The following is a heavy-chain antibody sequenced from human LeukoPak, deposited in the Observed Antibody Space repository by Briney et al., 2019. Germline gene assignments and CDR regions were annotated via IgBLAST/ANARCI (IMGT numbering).Heavy chain of an antibody. CDR1: RGPVSGAGYY. CDR2: IYYSGNT. D-gene: IGHD3-10*01. J-gene: IGHJ5*02. V-gene: IGHV4-61*08. CDR3: ARGRNWFDP. Sequence: SETLSLTYTVSRGPVSGAGYYWSWIRQPPGKGLEWIGYIYYSGNTNYNPSLKSRVTVSVDTSKNQFSLKLSSVTAADTAVYYCARGRNWFDPWGQGTLVTVSS.